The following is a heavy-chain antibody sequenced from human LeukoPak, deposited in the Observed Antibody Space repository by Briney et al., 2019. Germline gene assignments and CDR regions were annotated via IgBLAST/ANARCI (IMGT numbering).Heavy chain of an antibody. CDR3: LKDRLGTGDY. CDR2: ITSNGDTT. J-gene: IGHJ4*02. V-gene: IGHV3-64D*06. CDR1: GFTLSSYA. D-gene: IGHD7-27*01. Sequence: GGSLTLSCSASGFTLSSYAMHWVRQAPARGLEYVSSITSNGDTTYYTDSVKGRFTISRDNSKNTLYLQMSSLRAEDTAVYYCLKDRLGTGDYWGQGTLVSVSS.